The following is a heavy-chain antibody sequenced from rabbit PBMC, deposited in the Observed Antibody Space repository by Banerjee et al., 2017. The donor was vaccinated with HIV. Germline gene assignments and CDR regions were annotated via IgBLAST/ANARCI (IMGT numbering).Heavy chain of an antibody. D-gene: IGHD2-1*01. CDR3: ARDRGGGNDYVDL. CDR2: IYTGSGST. Sequence: QSLEESGGDLVKPGASLALTCTASGFDFSSYWMSWVRQAPGKGLEWIGCIYTGSGSTHYASWAKGRFTISKTSATTVTLQMTSLTAADTATYFCARDRGGGNDYVDLWVPGTLVTVS. V-gene: IGHV1S40*01. CDR1: GFDFSSYW. J-gene: IGHJ4*01.